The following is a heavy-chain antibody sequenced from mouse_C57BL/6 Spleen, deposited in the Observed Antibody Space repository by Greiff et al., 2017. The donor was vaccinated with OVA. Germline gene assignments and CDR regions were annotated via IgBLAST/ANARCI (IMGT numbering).Heavy chain of an antibody. CDR1: GFTFSDYG. Sequence: DVKLVESGGGLVKPGGSLKLSCAASGFTFSDYGMHWVRQAPEKGLEWVAYISSGSSTIYYADTVKGRFTISRDNAKNTLFLQMTSLRSEDTAMYYCARLQFITTVPWYFDVWGTGTTVTVSS. CDR2: ISSGSSTI. D-gene: IGHD1-1*01. J-gene: IGHJ1*03. CDR3: ARLQFITTVPWYFDV. V-gene: IGHV5-17*01.